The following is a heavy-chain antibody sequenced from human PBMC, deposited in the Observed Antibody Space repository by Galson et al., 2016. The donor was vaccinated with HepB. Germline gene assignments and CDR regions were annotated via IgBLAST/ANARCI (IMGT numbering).Heavy chain of an antibody. V-gene: IGHV3-48*03. D-gene: IGHD3-10*01. CDR2: ISTTGNAV. CDR3: ARDTRGFGGSLDG. J-gene: IGHJ6*02. Sequence: SLRLSCAGSGFLFENYQMNWIRQAPGKGLEWVSYISTTGNAVYYTDSVRGRFTVSRDNAKGSVSLQMSSLRPEDTATYYCARDTRGFGGSLDGWGQGTTVSVSS. CDR1: GFLFENYQ.